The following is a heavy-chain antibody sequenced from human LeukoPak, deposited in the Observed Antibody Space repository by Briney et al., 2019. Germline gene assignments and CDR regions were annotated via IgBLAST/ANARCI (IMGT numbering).Heavy chain of an antibody. CDR2: IIPIFGTA. V-gene: IGHV1-69*13. J-gene: IGHJ5*02. D-gene: IGHD3-22*01. CDR1: GGTFSSYA. CDR3: ARVRGLNYYDSSGLNWFDP. Sequence: ASVKVSCKASGGTFSSYAISWVRQAPGQGLEWMGGIIPIFGTANYAQKFQGRVTITADESTSTAYMELSSLRSEDTAVYYCARVRGLNYYDSSGLNWFDPWGQGTLVTVSS.